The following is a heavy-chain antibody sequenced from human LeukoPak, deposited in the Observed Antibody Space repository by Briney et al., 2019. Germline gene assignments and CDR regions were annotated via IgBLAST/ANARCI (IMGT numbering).Heavy chain of an antibody. CDR1: GYTFTGYY. CDR2: INPNSGGT. Sequence: ASAPVSCKASGYTFTGYYMHWVGQAPEQGLEWMGWINPNSGGTNYAQKSQRRDTMTRDTSISTAYMELSRLRSDDTAVYYCARDKGGYSGYDPQYNWFDPWGQGTLVTVSS. D-gene: IGHD5-12*01. CDR3: ARDKGGYSGYDPQYNWFDP. J-gene: IGHJ5*02. V-gene: IGHV1-2*02.